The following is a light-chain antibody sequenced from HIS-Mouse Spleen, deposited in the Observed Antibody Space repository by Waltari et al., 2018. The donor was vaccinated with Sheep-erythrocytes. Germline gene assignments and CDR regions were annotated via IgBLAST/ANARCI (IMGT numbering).Light chain of an antibody. Sequence: SYELTQPPSVSVSPGQTASITCSGDKLGDKYACWYQQKPGQSPVLVIYQDSKRPSGIPERFSGSNSGNTATLTISGTQAMDEADYYCQAWDSSIYVFGTGNKVTVL. CDR2: QDS. J-gene: IGLJ1*01. CDR1: KLGDKY. CDR3: QAWDSSIYV. V-gene: IGLV3-1*01.